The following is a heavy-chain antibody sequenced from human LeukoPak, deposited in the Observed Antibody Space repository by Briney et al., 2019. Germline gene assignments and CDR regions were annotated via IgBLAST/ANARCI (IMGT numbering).Heavy chain of an antibody. Sequence: PGGSLGLSCAASGFTFSSYWMSWVRQAPGKGLEWVANIKQDGSEKYYVDSVKGRFTISRDNAKNSLYLQMNSLRAEDTAVYYCARGHLWFRELLNHYYYYMDVWGKGTTVTVSS. V-gene: IGHV3-7*01. CDR3: ARGHLWFRELLNHYYYYMDV. J-gene: IGHJ6*03. CDR2: IKQDGSEK. D-gene: IGHD3-10*01. CDR1: GFTFSSYW.